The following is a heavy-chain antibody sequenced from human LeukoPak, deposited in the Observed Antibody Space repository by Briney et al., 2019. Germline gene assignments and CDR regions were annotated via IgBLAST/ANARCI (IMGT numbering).Heavy chain of an antibody. Sequence: ASVKVSCKVSGYTFTNYGISWVRQAPGQGLEWMGWISPYSGDTNYARKFQGRLTMTRDTSTTTAYMELSSLRSEDTAVYYCARGGWYDLYYYYYYMDVWGKGTTVTVSS. CDR2: ISPYSGDT. J-gene: IGHJ6*03. CDR3: ARGGWYDLYYYYYYMDV. D-gene: IGHD6-19*01. V-gene: IGHV1-18*01. CDR1: GYTFTNYG.